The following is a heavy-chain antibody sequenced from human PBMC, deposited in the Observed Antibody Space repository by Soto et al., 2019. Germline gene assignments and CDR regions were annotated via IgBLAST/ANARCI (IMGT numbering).Heavy chain of an antibody. CDR3: ARGGYYYDSSGWLDY. CDR2: ISSSGSTI. D-gene: IGHD3-22*01. V-gene: IGHV3-48*03. CDR1: GFTFSSYE. J-gene: IGHJ4*02. Sequence: EVQLVESGGGLVQPGGSLRLSCAASGFTFSSYEMNWVRQAPGKGLEWVSYISSSGSTIYYADSVKGRFTISRDNAKNSLYLQMNSLRAEDTAVYYCARGGYYYDSSGWLDYWGQGTLVTVSS.